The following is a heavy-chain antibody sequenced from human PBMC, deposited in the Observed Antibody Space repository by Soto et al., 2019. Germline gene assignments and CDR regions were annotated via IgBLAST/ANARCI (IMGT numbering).Heavy chain of an antibody. CDR3: ARGRWTYYDFWSGYPNDY. CDR1: GYTFTSYD. J-gene: IGHJ4*02. D-gene: IGHD3-3*01. CDR2: MNPNSGNT. V-gene: IGHV1-8*01. Sequence: QVQLVQSGAEVKKPGASVKVSCMASGYTFTSYDINWVRQATGQGLEWMGWMNPNSGNTGYAQKFQGRVTMTRNTSISTAYMELSSLRSEDTAVYYCARGRWTYYDFWSGYPNDYWVQGTLVTVSS.